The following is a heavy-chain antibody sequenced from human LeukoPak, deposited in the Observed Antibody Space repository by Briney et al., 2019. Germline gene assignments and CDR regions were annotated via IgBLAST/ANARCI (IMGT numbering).Heavy chain of an antibody. D-gene: IGHD3-10*01. CDR3: ARESGYHGSGFDP. J-gene: IGHJ5*02. V-gene: IGHV3-74*01. Sequence: PGGSLRLPCAASGFTFSSYWMHWVRQGPGKGLVWVSRIKSDGSSTSYADSVKGRFTISRDNAKNTLYLQMNSLRDEDTAVYYCARESGYHGSGFDPWGQGTLVTVSS. CDR2: IKSDGSST. CDR1: GFTFSSYW.